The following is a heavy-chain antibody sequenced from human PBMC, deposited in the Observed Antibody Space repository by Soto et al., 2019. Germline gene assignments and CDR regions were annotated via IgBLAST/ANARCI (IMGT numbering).Heavy chain of an antibody. V-gene: IGHV3-21*01. CDR1: GFTFSSYS. CDR3: TRHWLATREFDY. Sequence: GGSLRLSCAASGFTFSSYSMNWVRQAPGKGLEWVSSISSSSGHIYYADSLKGRFTISRDNAKNSLYLQMNSLRAEDTAVYYCTRHWLATREFDYWGQGTLVTVS. J-gene: IGHJ4*02. CDR2: ISSSSGHI. D-gene: IGHD1-26*01.